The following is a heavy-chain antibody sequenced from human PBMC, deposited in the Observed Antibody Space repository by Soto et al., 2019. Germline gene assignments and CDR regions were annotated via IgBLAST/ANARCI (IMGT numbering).Heavy chain of an antibody. CDR2: RNADK. D-gene: IGHD3-22*01. J-gene: IGHJ3*02. V-gene: IGHV2-5*01. Sequence: QITLKESGPTLVNPTQTLTLTCTFSGFSLSTSGVGVGWIRQPPGKALEWLALRNADKRYSPSLKSRLTITKDTSKNQLVLTMTNMDPGYTATYYCAHSVYDSSGYYVPEAFDIWGQGTMVTGSS. CDR3: AHSVYDSSGYYVPEAFDI. CDR1: GFSLSTSGVG.